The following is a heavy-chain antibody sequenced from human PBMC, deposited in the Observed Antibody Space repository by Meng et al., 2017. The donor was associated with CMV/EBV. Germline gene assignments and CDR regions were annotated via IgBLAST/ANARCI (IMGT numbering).Heavy chain of an antibody. D-gene: IGHD2-21*01. V-gene: IGHV4-34*01. CDR1: GGSFSGYY. CDR2: INHSGST. Sequence: GSLRLSCAVYGGSFSGYYWSWIRQPPGKGLEWIGEINHSGSTNYNPSLKSRVTISVDTSKNQFSLKLSSVTAADTAVYYCARGNSSTYYGMDVWGQGTTVTVSS. J-gene: IGHJ6*02. CDR3: ARGNSSTYYGMDV.